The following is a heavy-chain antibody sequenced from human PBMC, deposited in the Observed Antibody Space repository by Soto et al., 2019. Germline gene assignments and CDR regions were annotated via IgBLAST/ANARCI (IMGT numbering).Heavy chain of an antibody. CDR2: ISYDGSNK. D-gene: IGHD2-15*01. CDR3: AKEKAQWWSPYYYGMDV. CDR1: GFTFSSYG. Sequence: PGGSLRLSCAASGFTFSSYGMHWVRQAPGKGLEWVAVISYDGSNKYYADSVKGRFTISRDNSKNTLYLQMNSLRAEDTAVYYCAKEKAQWWSPYYYGMDVWGQGTTVTVSS. V-gene: IGHV3-30*18. J-gene: IGHJ6*02.